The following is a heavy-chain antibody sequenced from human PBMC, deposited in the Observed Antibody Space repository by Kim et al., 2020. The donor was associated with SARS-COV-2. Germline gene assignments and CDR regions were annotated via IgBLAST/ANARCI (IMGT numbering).Heavy chain of an antibody. CDR3: ARHRKLWFGEHTPYYFDY. D-gene: IGHD3-10*01. Sequence: SETLSLTCTVSGGSISSSSYYWGWIRQPPGKGLEWIGSIYYSGSTYYNPSLKSRVTISVDTSKNQFSLKLSSVTAADTAVYYCARHRKLWFGEHTPYYFDYWGQGTLVTVSS. V-gene: IGHV4-39*01. CDR2: IYYSGST. CDR1: GGSISSSSYY. J-gene: IGHJ4*02.